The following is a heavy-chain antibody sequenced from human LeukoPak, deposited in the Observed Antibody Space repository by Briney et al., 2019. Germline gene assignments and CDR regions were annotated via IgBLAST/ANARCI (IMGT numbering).Heavy chain of an antibody. CDR3: AMIVGGNSQYFDY. Sequence: SETLSLTCTVSGYSISSGYYWGWIRQPPGKGLEWIGSIYHSGSTYYNPSLKSRVTISVDTSKNQFSLKLSSVTAADTAVYYCAMIVGGNSQYFDYWGQGTLVTVSS. CDR2: IYHSGST. V-gene: IGHV4-38-2*02. CDR1: GYSISSGYY. J-gene: IGHJ4*02. D-gene: IGHD4-23*01.